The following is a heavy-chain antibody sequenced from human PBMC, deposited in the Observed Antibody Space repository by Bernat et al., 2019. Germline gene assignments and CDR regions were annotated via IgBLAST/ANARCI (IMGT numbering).Heavy chain of an antibody. J-gene: IGHJ6*03. Sequence: EVQLMESGGGLVQPGGSLRLSCAASGFTFSSYEMNWVRQAPGKGLEWVSYISSSGSTIYYADSVKGRFTISRDNAKNSLYLQMNSLRAEDTAVYYCARDPADYGDYYFHHMDVWGKGNPGHRLL. CDR3: ARDPADYGDYYFHHMDV. D-gene: IGHD4-17*01. CDR1: GFTFSSYE. CDR2: ISSSGSTI. V-gene: IGHV3-48*03.